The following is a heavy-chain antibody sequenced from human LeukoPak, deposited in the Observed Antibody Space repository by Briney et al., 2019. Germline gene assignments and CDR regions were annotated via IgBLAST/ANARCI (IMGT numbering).Heavy chain of an antibody. CDR3: ARTYYDYVWGSYRSYYFDY. Sequence: SETLSLTCTVSGGSISSCYWSWIRQPPGKGLEWIGYIYYSGSTNYNPSLKSRVTISVDTSKNQFSLKLSSVTAADTAVYYCARTYYDYVWGSYRSYYFDYWGQGTLVTVSS. V-gene: IGHV4-59*01. D-gene: IGHD3-16*02. CDR2: IYYSGST. J-gene: IGHJ4*02. CDR1: GGSISSCY.